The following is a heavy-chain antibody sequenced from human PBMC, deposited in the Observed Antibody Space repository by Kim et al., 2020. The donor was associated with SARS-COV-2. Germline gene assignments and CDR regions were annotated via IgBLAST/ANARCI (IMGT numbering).Heavy chain of an antibody. D-gene: IGHD3-22*01. CDR2: ISAYNGNT. V-gene: IGHV1-18*01. J-gene: IGHJ3*02. CDR3: ARGLVWYYDSSGSYDAFDI. Sequence: ASVKVSCKASGYTFTSYGISWVRQAPGQGLEWMGWISAYNGNTNYAQKLQGRVTMTTDTSTSTAYMELRSLRSDDTAVYYCARGLVWYYDSSGSYDAFDIWGQGTMVTVSS. CDR1: GYTFTSYG.